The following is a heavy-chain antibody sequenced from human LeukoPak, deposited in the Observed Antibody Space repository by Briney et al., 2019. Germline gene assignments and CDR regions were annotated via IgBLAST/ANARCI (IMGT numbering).Heavy chain of an antibody. J-gene: IGHJ4*02. CDR1: GGSISSYY. Sequence: PSETLSLTCTVSGGSISSYYWSWIRQPPGKGLEWIGYIYTSGSTNYNPSLKSRVTILVDTSKNQFSLKLSSVTAADTAVYYCARINDILTGYYWGYFDYWGQGTLVTVSS. D-gene: IGHD3-9*01. CDR2: IYTSGST. V-gene: IGHV4-4*09. CDR3: ARINDILTGYYWGYFDY.